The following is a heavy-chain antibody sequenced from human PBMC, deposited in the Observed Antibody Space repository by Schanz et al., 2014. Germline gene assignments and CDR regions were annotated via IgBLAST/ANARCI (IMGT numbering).Heavy chain of an antibody. CDR2: ISSSSSTI. CDR3: AKDGRLPYYGTGSDFDY. Sequence: VQLVESGGGVVQPGRSLRLSCAASGITLSGYGLHWVRQAPGKGLEWVSYISSSSSTIYYADSVKGRFTISRDNAKNSLYLQTNSLRAGDTAVYYCAKDGRLPYYGTGSDFDYWGQGTLVAVSS. D-gene: IGHD3-22*01. V-gene: IGHV3-48*01. CDR1: GITLSGYG. J-gene: IGHJ4*02.